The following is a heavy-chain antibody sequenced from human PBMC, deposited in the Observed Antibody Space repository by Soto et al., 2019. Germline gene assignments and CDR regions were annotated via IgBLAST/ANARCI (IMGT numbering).Heavy chain of an antibody. J-gene: IGHJ4*02. CDR3: TRGAGQGSASYD. V-gene: IGHV1-18*01. Sequence: QVQLVQSGAEVKKPGASVKVSCKASGYIFTSFVITWVRQAPGQGLEWMGWVSTYNGNTKYAQKLQGRVTMSTDTSTSIAYMELRSLRSDDTAVYYCTRGAGQGSASYDWGQGTLVTVSS. CDR2: VSTYNGNT. CDR1: GYIFTSFV. D-gene: IGHD3-10*01.